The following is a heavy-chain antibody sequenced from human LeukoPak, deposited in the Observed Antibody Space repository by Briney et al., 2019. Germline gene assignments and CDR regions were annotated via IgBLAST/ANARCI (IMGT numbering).Heavy chain of an antibody. CDR2: INPNSGGT. CDR1: GYTFTGYY. J-gene: IGHJ4*02. V-gene: IGHV1-2*02. CDR3: ARDSGTDSSGWYVPVDY. Sequence: ASVTVSCKASGYTFTGYYMHWVRRAPGQGLEWMGWINPNSGGTNYAQKFQGRVTMTRDTSISTAYMELSRLRSDDTAVYYCARDSGTDSSGWYVPVDYWGQGTLVTVSS. D-gene: IGHD6-19*01.